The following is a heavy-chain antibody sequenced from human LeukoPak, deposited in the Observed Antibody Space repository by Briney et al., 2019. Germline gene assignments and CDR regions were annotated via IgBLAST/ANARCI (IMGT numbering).Heavy chain of an antibody. CDR3: AKDSGTMVRGAYFDY. Sequence: GGSLRLSCAASGFTFSSYNMNWVRQAPGKGLEWVSGISWNSGSIGYADSVKGRFTISRDNAKNSLYLQMNSLRAEDTALYYCAKDSGTMVRGAYFDYWGQGTLVTVSS. J-gene: IGHJ4*02. D-gene: IGHD3-10*01. CDR2: ISWNSGSI. V-gene: IGHV3-9*01. CDR1: GFTFSSYN.